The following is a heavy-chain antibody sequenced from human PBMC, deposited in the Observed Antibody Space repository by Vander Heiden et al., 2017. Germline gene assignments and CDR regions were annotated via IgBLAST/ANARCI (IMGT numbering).Heavy chain of an antibody. D-gene: IGHD6-19*01. CDR2: ISSGSSYI. CDR3: ARDGAVAGKIRLFDY. Sequence: EVQLVESGGGLVKPGGSLRLSCAASGFTFSSYSMNWVRQAPGKGLGWVSSISSGSSYIYYADSVKGRFTISRDNAMNSLYLQMNSLRAEDTAVYYCARDGAVAGKIRLFDYWGQGTLVTVSS. J-gene: IGHJ4*02. V-gene: IGHV3-21*01. CDR1: GFTFSSYS.